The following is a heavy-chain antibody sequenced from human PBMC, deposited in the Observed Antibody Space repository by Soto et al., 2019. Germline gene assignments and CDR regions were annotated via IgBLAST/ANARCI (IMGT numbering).Heavy chain of an antibody. CDR1: GGTFSSYT. D-gene: IGHD6-19*01. Sequence: SVKVSCKASGGTFSSYTISWVRQAPGQGLEWMGRIIPILGIANYAQKFQGRVTITADKSTSTAYMELSSLRSEDTAVYYCARETRVAVAGTVGAFDIWGQGTMVTVSS. CDR3: ARETRVAVAGTVGAFDI. V-gene: IGHV1-69*02. J-gene: IGHJ3*02. CDR2: IIPILGIA.